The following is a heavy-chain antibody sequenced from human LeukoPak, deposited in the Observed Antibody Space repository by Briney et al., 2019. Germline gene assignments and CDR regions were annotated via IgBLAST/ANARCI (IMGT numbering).Heavy chain of an antibody. CDR2: IYHSGST. J-gene: IGHJ3*02. V-gene: IGHV4-4*02. D-gene: IGHD3-16*02. Sequence: PSGTLSLTCAVSGGSISSSNWWSWVRQPPGKGLEWIGEIYHSGSTNYNPSLKSRVTISVDRSKNQFSLKLSSVTAADTAVYYCARGRVWGSYRRLYAFDIWGQGTMVTVSS. CDR1: GGSISSSNW. CDR3: ARGRVWGSYRRLYAFDI.